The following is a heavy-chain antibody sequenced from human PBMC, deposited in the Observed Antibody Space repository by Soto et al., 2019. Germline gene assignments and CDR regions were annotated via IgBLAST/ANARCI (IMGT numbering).Heavy chain of an antibody. CDR1: GFTVSSNY. D-gene: IGHD4-17*01. J-gene: IGHJ4*02. Sequence: GGSLRLSCAASGFTVSSNYMSWVRQAPGKGLEWVSVIYSGGSTYYADSVKGRFTISRDNSKNTLYLQMNSLRAEDTAVYYCARVSDYGDYYFDYWGQGTLVTVSS. CDR3: ARVSDYGDYYFDY. CDR2: IYSGGST. V-gene: IGHV3-53*01.